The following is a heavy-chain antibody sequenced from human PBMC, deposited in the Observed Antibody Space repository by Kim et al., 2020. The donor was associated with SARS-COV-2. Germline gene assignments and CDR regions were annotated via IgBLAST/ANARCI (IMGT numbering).Heavy chain of an antibody. CDR2: IYSGGRLT. Sequence: GGSLRLSCAASGFTFRNFAMSWVRQAPGKGLEWVSGIYSGGRLTNYADSVKGRFTISRDDSQNTLTLQMNSLKAEDTAMYYCAKDNRRLPGDALAFDLWGQGTMVTVSS. D-gene: IGHD7-27*01. V-gene: IGHV3-23*03. J-gene: IGHJ3*01. CDR1: GFTFRNFA. CDR3: AKDNRRLPGDALAFDL.